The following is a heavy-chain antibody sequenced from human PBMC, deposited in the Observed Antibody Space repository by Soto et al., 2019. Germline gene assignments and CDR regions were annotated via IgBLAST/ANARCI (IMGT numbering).Heavy chain of an antibody. CDR2: INHSGST. CDR1: GGSFSGYY. Sequence: TSETLSLTCAVYGGSFSGYYWSWIRQPPGKGLEWIEEINHSGSTNYNPSLKSRVTISVDTSKNQFSLKLSSVTAADTAVYYCARSRYFDAFDIWGQGTMVTVS. D-gene: IGHD3-9*01. CDR3: ARSRYFDAFDI. J-gene: IGHJ3*02. V-gene: IGHV4-34*01.